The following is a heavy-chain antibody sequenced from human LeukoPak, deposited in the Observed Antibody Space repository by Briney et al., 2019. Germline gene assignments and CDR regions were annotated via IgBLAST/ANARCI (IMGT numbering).Heavy chain of an antibody. Sequence: SQTLSLTCTVSGGSISSRTYYWSWIRQPAGKGLEWIGRIYTSGSTKYNPALKSRVTISVDTSKNQFSLKLRSVTAADTAVYYCAREFWSYRSGNLQAFDIWGQGTMFTVSS. CDR1: GGSISSRTYY. CDR3: AREFWSYRSGNLQAFDI. D-gene: IGHD3-10*01. V-gene: IGHV4-61*02. CDR2: IYTSGST. J-gene: IGHJ3*02.